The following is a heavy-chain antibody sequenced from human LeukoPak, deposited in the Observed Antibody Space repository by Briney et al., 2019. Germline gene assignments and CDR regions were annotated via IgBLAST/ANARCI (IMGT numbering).Heavy chain of an antibody. CDR1: GGSISSYY. D-gene: IGHD3-3*01. V-gene: IGHV4-4*07. J-gene: IGHJ6*03. CDR2: IYSSGST. CDR3: ARVAVFGVVSSDYYYYYMDV. Sequence: SETLSLTCTVSGGSISSYYWSWIRQPAGKGLEWIGRIYSSGSTNYNPSLKSRVTMSVDTSKNQFSLRLSSVTAADTAVYYCARVAVFGVVSSDYYYYYMDVWGKGTTVTVSS.